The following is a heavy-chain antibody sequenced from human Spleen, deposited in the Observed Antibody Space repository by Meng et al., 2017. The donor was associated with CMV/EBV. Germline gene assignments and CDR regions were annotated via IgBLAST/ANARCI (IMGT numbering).Heavy chain of an antibody. D-gene: IGHD3/OR15-3a*01. CDR2: ISSSSTI. J-gene: IGHJ6*02. CDR3: ARDLGDWDSYYYYGMDV. Sequence: GGSLRLSCAASGFTFSDHYMDWVRQAPGKGLEWVSSISSSSTIYYADSVKGRFTISRDNAKNSLYLQMNSLRAEDTAVYYCARDLGDWDSYYYYGMDVWGQGTTVTVSS. CDR1: GFTFSDHY. V-gene: IGHV3-69-1*01.